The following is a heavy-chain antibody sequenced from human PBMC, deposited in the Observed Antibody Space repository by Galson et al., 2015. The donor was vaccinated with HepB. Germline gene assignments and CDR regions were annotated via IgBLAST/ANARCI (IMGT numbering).Heavy chain of an antibody. CDR1: GDSVTSNSAV. J-gene: IGHJ6*02. V-gene: IGHV6-1*01. CDR2: TYFRSKWRT. CDR3: AYGSDV. Sequence: CAISGDSVTSNSAVWNWIRQSPSRGLEWLGRTYFRSKWRTDYAMSVKSRITISADTSDNQFSLLLRSVTPEDTAVYYCAYGSDVWGPGTTIIVSS.